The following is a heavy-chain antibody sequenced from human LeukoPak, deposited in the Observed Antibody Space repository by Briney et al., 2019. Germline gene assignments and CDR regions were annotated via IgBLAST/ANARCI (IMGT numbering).Heavy chain of an antibody. V-gene: IGHV1-18*01. Sequence: ASVKVSCKASGYTFTNYGISWVRQAPGQGLEWMGWISAYNGNTNYAQKFQGRVTMTTDTSTSTAYMELRSLRSDDTAVYYCARSVEIAAAGLYYFDYWGQGTLVTVSS. CDR1: GYTFTNYG. CDR3: ARSVEIAAAGLYYFDY. CDR2: ISAYNGNT. D-gene: IGHD6-13*01. J-gene: IGHJ4*02.